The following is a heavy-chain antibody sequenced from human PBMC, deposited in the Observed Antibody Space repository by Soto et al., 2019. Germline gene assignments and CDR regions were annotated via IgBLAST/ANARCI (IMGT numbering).Heavy chain of an antibody. V-gene: IGHV4-31*03. CDR2: TYNSVST. J-gene: IGHJ5*02. Sequence: NPSETLSLTCTVSGGSISRGGYYWSWIRQNPGKGLERIGYTYNSVSTYYNPSLKSRVTISVDTSKNQFSLKLTSVTAADTAVYYCARDPAPWGQGTQVTVSS. CDR1: GGSISRGGYY. CDR3: ARDPAP.